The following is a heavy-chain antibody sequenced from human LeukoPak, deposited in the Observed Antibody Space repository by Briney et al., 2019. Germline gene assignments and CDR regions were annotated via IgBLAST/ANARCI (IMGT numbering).Heavy chain of an antibody. CDR3: ARPRQYYGSGSYLIS. V-gene: IGHV1-8*01. CDR1: GYTFTSYD. J-gene: IGHJ5*02. D-gene: IGHD3-10*01. CDR2: MNPNSGNT. Sequence: ASVKVSCRASGYTFTSYDINWVRQATGQGLEWMGWMNPNSGNTGYAQKFQGRVTMTRNTSISTAYMELSSLRSEDTAVYYCARPRQYYGSGSYLISWGQGTLVTVSS.